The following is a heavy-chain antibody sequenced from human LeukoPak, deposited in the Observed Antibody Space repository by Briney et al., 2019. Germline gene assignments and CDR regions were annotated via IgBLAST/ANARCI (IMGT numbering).Heavy chain of an antibody. CDR2: INSDGSST. CDR1: GFTFSSYW. D-gene: IGHD3-10*01. J-gene: IGHJ4*02. V-gene: IGHV3-74*01. CDR3: AREYGSGSYDY. Sequence: GGSLRLSCAASGFTFSSYWMHWVRQAPGKGLVWVTRINSDGSSTNYADSVKGRFTISRDNVKKTLHLQMNSLRAEDTAVYYCAREYGSGSYDYWGQGTLVTVSS.